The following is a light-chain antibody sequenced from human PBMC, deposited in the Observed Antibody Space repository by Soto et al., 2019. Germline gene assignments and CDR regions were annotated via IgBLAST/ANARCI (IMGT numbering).Light chain of an antibody. CDR3: QQSYSTPYT. J-gene: IGKJ2*01. V-gene: IGKV1-39*01. Sequence: DIQMTQSPFSLSASVGDRVTITCRASQTISSYLNWFQQKPGRAPKLLIYSASSLQTGVPSRFSGSESGTDLTLTISGLQPEDVATYFCQQSYSTPYTFGQGTKLEI. CDR1: QTISSY. CDR2: SAS.